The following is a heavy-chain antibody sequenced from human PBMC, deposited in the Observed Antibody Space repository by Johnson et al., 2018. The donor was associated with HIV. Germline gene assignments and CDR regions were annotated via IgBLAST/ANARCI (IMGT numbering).Heavy chain of an antibody. CDR1: GFTLSSYA. V-gene: IGHV3-30-3*01. CDR3: ARARDSWSSSWLSRDNAFDI. Sequence: QVQLVESGGGVVQPGGSLRLSCPASGFTLSSYAMHWVRQAPGKGLEWAAVISYDGSNKYYADSVKGRFTISRDNSKNTLYLQMNSLRAGDTAVYYCARARDSWSSSWLSRDNAFDIWGQGTMVTVSS. J-gene: IGHJ3*02. CDR2: ISYDGSNK. D-gene: IGHD6-13*01.